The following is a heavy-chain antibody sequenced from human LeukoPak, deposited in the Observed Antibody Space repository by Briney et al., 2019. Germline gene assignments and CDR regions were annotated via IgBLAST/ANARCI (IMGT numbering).Heavy chain of an antibody. CDR1: GFTFSSYS. CDR3: VKVASSTLDFDY. J-gene: IGHJ4*02. CDR2: ISSSSSYI. D-gene: IGHD2-15*01. V-gene: IGHV3-21*01. Sequence: GGSLRLSCAASGFTFSSYSMNWVRQAPGKGLEWVSSISSSSSYIYYADSVKGRFTISRDNSKNTLYLQMNSLRTEDTAVYSCVKVASSTLDFDYWGQGTLVTVSS.